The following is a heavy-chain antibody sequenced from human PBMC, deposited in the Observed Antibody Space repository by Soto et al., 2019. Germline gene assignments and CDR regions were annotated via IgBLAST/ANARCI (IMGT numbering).Heavy chain of an antibody. CDR1: GGTFSSYA. CDR3: ARGDCSSTSCYTSYYYYGMDV. CDR2: IIPIFGTA. D-gene: IGHD2-2*02. V-gene: IGHV1-69*13. J-gene: IGHJ6*02. Sequence: SVKVSCKASGGTFSSYAISWLRQSPGQGLEWMGGIIPIFGTANYAQKFQGRVTITADESTSTAYMELSSLRSEDTAVYYCARGDCSSTSCYTSYYYYGMDVWGQGTTVTVSS.